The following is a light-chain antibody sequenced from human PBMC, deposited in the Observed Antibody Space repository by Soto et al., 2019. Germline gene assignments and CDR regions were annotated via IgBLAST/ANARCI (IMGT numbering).Light chain of an antibody. CDR3: SAYKSSDTGV. V-gene: IGLV2-14*01. CDR1: SSDVGGYNY. CDR2: EVN. Sequence: QSVLTQPASVSGSPGQSITISCTGTSSDVGGYNYVSWYQQHPGKAPKLMIYEVNYRPSGVSNRFSGSKSGNTASLTISGIQAEEEADYYCSAYKSSDTGVFGTGTKVTVL. J-gene: IGLJ1*01.